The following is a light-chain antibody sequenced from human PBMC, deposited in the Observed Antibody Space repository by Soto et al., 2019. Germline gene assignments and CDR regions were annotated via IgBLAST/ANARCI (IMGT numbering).Light chain of an antibody. Sequence: QSVLTQPASVSGSPGQSIAISCTGTSSDVGGYNYVSWHQQHPGKAPKLMIYEVSNRPLGVSNRFSGSKSGNTASLTISGLQAEDEADYYCTSYTSSSTLDVFGTGTKVAV. V-gene: IGLV2-14*01. CDR3: TSYTSSSTLDV. CDR1: SSDVGGYNY. CDR2: EVS. J-gene: IGLJ1*01.